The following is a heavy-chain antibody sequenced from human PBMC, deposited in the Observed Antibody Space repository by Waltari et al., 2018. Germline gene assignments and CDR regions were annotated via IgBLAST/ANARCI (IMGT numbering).Heavy chain of an antibody. J-gene: IGHJ4*02. V-gene: IGHV1-2*02. CDR1: RDGVPAHD. Sequence: LVQSGAEVMKPGASVQVSCKASRDGVPAHDIHWVRQAPGQGLGWMGWVNPNGGGTNYAQRFAGRITVTWDTSISTAYMEFSRLTSGDTAVYFCAREYCGGDCRLFDYWGQGTLVTVSS. CDR3: AREYCGGDCRLFDY. D-gene: IGHD2-21*02. CDR2: VNPNGGGT.